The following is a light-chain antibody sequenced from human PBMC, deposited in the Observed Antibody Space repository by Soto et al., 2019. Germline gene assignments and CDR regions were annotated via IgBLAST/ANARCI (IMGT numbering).Light chain of an antibody. Sequence: EIVLTQSPGTQSLSPGERATLSCRASQSVRSNLAWYQQKPGQPPRLLIYDASTRATRIPSRFSGSGSGTEFTLTISSLQSEDFAVYYCQQYDNWPRTFGQGTKVDIK. CDR3: QQYDNWPRT. V-gene: IGKV3-15*01. CDR2: DAS. CDR1: QSVRSN. J-gene: IGKJ1*01.